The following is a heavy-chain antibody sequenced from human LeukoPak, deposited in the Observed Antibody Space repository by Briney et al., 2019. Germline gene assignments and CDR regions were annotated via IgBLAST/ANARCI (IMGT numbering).Heavy chain of an antibody. J-gene: IGHJ6*03. Sequence: ASVKVSCKASGYTFTSYYMHWVQQAPGQGLEWMGIINPSGGSTSYAQKFQGRVTMTRDMSTSTVYMELSSLRSEDTAVYYCARGYSGYDLEGDSSSYYYYYMDVWGKGTTVTVSS. V-gene: IGHV1-46*01. D-gene: IGHD5-12*01. CDR2: INPSGGST. CDR3: ARGYSGYDLEGDSSSYYYYYMDV. CDR1: GYTFTSYY.